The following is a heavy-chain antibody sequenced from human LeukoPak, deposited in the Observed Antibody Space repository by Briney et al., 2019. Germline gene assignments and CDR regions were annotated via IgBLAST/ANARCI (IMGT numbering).Heavy chain of an antibody. CDR2: INPNSGGT. Sequence: ASVKVYCKASGYTFTGYYMHWVRQAPGQGLEWMGWINPNSGGTNYAQKFQGWVTMTRDTSISTAYMELSRLRSDDTAVYYCAREGGGSYFLFDYWGQGTLVTVSS. V-gene: IGHV1-2*04. CDR1: GYTFTGYY. D-gene: IGHD1-26*01. J-gene: IGHJ4*02. CDR3: AREGGGSYFLFDY.